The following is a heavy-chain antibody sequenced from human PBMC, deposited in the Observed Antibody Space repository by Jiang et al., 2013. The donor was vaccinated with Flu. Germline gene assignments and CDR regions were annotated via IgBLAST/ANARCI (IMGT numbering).Heavy chain of an antibody. CDR3: ATYTTVY. CDR1: GFDFSDFY. D-gene: IGHD3-16*01. J-gene: IGHJ4*02. CDR2: ISDDTKSI. V-gene: IGHV3-11*06. Sequence: QLVESGGGSIKPGGSLRLSCAASGFDFSDFYMTWIRQSPGKGLEWLSYISDDTKSINYANSVKGRFTISRDNAKSSLYLQMNDLRAEDSAVYYCATYTTVYWGQGTLVTVSS.